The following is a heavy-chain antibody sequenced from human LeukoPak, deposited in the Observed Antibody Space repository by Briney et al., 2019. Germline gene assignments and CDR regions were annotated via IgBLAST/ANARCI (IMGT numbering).Heavy chain of an antibody. D-gene: IGHD6-19*01. V-gene: IGHV5-51*01. CDR2: IYPGDSDT. J-gene: IGHJ4*02. CDR3: ARRLYSGGWYYDY. Sequence: GESLKISCQGSGYSFTNYWIGWVRQMPGKGLEWMGIIYPGDSDTRYSPSFQGQVTISVDKSISTAYLQWSSLKAPDTAMYYCARRLYSGGWYYDYWGQGTLVTVSS. CDR1: GYSFTNYW.